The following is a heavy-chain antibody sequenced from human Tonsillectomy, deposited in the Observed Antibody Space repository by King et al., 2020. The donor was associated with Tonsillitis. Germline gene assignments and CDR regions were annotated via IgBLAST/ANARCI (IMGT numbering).Heavy chain of an antibody. V-gene: IGHV3-33*08. Sequence: VQLVESGGGVVQPGTSQRLSCAASGFTFSIYGMHWVRQAPGKGLEWVAVLWYDGSNKYYADSVKGRFTLYRDNSKNTLFLQMESLRAEDTAVYYCARGSGTAVAHAFDMWGQGTMVTVSS. CDR1: GFTFSIYG. CDR2: LWYDGSNK. J-gene: IGHJ3*02. D-gene: IGHD6-19*01. CDR3: ARGSGTAVAHAFDM.